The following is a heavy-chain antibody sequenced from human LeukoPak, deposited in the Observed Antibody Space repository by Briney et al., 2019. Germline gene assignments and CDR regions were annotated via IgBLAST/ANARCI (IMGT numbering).Heavy chain of an antibody. CDR3: ARDMRITTPTSSSPAAY. J-gene: IGHJ4*02. D-gene: IGHD3-22*01. V-gene: IGHV1-18*01. CDR1: GYTFTSYG. Sequence: ASVKVSCKASGYTFTSYGISWVRQAPGQGLEWMGWISAYNGNTNYAQKLQGRVTMTTDTSTSTAYMELRSLRSDDTAVYYCARDMRITTPTSSSPAAYWGQGTLVTVSS. CDR2: ISAYNGNT.